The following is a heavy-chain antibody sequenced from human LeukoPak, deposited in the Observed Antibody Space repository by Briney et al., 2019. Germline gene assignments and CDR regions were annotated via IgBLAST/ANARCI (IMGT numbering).Heavy chain of an antibody. CDR3: ARDAYYGSGSPQNY. D-gene: IGHD3-10*01. CDR1: RVTFSGYS. Sequence: KTGGSLRLSCAAPRVTFSGYSVNWVRQAPGKGLEWVSAITATSRHIYYADSVKGRFTISRDNAKNSLYLQMNSLRAEDTSVYYCARDAYYGSGSPQNYWGQGTLVTVSS. J-gene: IGHJ4*02. CDR2: ITATSRHI. V-gene: IGHV3-21*01.